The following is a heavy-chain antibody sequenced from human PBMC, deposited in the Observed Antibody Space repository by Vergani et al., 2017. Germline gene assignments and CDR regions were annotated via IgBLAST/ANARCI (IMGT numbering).Heavy chain of an antibody. Sequence: EVHLVESGGGLVQPGGSLRLSCAASGFTVSSNYMSWVRQAPGKGLEWVSVIYSGGSTYYADSVKGRFTISRDNSKNTLYLQMNSLRAEDTAVYYCARDMLGYCSGGSCPYYGMDVWGQGTTVTVSS. CDR2: IYSGGST. J-gene: IGHJ6*02. D-gene: IGHD2-15*01. CDR1: GFTVSSNY. V-gene: IGHV3-66*02. CDR3: ARDMLGYCSGGSCPYYGMDV.